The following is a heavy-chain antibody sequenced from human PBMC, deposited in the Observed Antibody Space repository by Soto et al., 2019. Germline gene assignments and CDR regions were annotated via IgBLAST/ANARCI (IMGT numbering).Heavy chain of an antibody. D-gene: IGHD5-18*01. CDR3: AKATPHIQLWDYYGMDV. V-gene: IGHV3-30*18. J-gene: IGHJ6*02. Sequence: RLSCAASGFTFSSYGMHWVRQAPGKGLEWVAVISYDGSNKYYADSVKGQFTISRDNSKNTLYLQMNSLRAEDTAVYYCAKATPHIQLWDYYGMDVWGQGTTVTVSS. CDR2: ISYDGSNK. CDR1: GFTFSSYG.